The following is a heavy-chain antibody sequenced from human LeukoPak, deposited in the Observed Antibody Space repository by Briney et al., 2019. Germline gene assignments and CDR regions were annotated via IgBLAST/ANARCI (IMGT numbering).Heavy chain of an antibody. D-gene: IGHD2-15*01. V-gene: IGHV3-23*01. CDR2: ISGSGGST. CDR1: GFTFSSYA. CDR3: AKGYCSGGSCFYFDY. Sequence: GGSLRLSCAASGFTFSSYAMSWVRQAPGKGLEWVSAISGSGGSTYYADSVKGRFTISRDNSKNTLYLQMNSLRAEDTAVYYCAKGYCSGGSCFYFDYWGQGTLVTVSS. J-gene: IGHJ4*02.